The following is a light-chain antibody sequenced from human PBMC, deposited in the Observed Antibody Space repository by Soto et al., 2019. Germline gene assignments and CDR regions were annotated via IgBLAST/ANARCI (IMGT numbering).Light chain of an antibody. CDR2: VAS. CDR3: QQLNSYPLT. V-gene: IGKV1-9*01. Sequence: DIQLTQSPSFLSASVGDRVTITCRASQGIGSYLVWYQQKAGKAPKLLIYVASTLQTGVPSRFSGSGSGTEFTLTISSLQPEDFATYYCQQLNSYPLTFGGGTKVEIK. J-gene: IGKJ4*01. CDR1: QGIGSY.